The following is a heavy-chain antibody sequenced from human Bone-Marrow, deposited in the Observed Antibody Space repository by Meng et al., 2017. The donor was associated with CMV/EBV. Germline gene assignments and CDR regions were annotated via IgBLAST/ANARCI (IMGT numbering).Heavy chain of an antibody. CDR3: AGHLRTTRGDDY. CDR2: ISSRSTTI. Sequence: GESLKISCAASGFTFSSYSINWVRQAPGKGLEWVSYISSRSTTIHYADSVKGRFTVSRDNAKKSLYLQMNSLRAEDTAVNYCAGHLRTTRGDDYWGQGTLVTVSS. CDR1: GFTFSSYS. D-gene: IGHD1-7*01. J-gene: IGHJ4*02. V-gene: IGHV3-48*04.